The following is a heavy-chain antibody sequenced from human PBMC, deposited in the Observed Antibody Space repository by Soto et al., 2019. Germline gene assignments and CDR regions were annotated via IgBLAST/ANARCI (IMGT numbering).Heavy chain of an antibody. CDR3: ARDSVREYGDWFDS. V-gene: IGHV3-30*03. CDR2: ISYDGSNK. Sequence: GGSLRLSCAASGFTFSSYGMHWVRQAPGKGLEWVAVISYDGSNKYYADSLKGLFTISRDNSRNTLFLQMNSLRAEDTAVYYCARDSVREYGDWFDSWTRGSLVTVSS. D-gene: IGHD3-10*01. J-gene: IGHJ5*01. CDR1: GFTFSSYG.